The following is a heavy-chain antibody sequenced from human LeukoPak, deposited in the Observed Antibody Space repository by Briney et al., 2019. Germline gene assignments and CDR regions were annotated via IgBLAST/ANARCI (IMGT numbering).Heavy chain of an antibody. Sequence: PSETLSLTCTVSGGSISSYKWSWTRQPAGRGLEWIGRIYSSGSTNYTPSLKSRVTMSVDTSKNQFSLKLSSVTAADTAVYYCARGIVGATAPDYWGQGALVIVSS. V-gene: IGHV4-4*07. CDR3: ARGIVGATAPDY. J-gene: IGHJ4*02. CDR2: IYSSGST. CDR1: GGSISSYK. D-gene: IGHD1-26*01.